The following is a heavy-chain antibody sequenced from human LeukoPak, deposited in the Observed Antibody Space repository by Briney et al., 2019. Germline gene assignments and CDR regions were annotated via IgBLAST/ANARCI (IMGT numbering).Heavy chain of an antibody. D-gene: IGHD2-2*01. Sequence: SETLSLTCAVYGGSFSGYYWSWIRQPPGKGPEWIGEINHSGSTNYNPSLKSRVTISVDTSKNQFSLKLSSVTAADTAVYYCARGGVVVPAATAMDVWGKGTTVTVSS. CDR2: INHSGST. J-gene: IGHJ6*04. CDR3: ARGGVVVPAATAMDV. CDR1: GGSFSGYY. V-gene: IGHV4-34*01.